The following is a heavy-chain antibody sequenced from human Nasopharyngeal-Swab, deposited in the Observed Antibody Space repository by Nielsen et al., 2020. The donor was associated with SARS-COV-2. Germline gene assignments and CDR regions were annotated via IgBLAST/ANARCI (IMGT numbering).Heavy chain of an antibody. CDR2: ISSSGSTI. CDR3: ESGKGYYYGSGTFDY. V-gene: IGHV3-48*03. D-gene: IGHD3-10*01. Sequence: GGSLRLSCAASGFTFSSYEMNWVRQAPGKGLEWVSYISSSGSTIYYADSGKGRFTISRDHAKNSLFLQMNSLRAEDTAVYYCESGKGYYYGSGTFDYWGQGTLVTVSS. J-gene: IGHJ4*02. CDR1: GFTFSSYE.